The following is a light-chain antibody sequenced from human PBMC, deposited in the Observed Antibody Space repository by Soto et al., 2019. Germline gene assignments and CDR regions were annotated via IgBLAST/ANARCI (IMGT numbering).Light chain of an antibody. CDR2: DAS. Sequence: EMVLTQSPATLSLSPGDRATLSCRASQSIGTSLAWYQQIPGQAPRLLIYDASKRATGIPARFSGGGSGTDFTLTISRLEPEDFAVYYCQQYYSSPWTFGLGTKVDIK. V-gene: IGKV3-11*01. J-gene: IGKJ1*01. CDR3: QQYYSSPWT. CDR1: QSIGTS.